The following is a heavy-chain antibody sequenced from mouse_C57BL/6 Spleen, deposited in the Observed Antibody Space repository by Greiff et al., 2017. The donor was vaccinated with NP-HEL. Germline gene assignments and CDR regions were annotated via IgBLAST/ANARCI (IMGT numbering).Heavy chain of an antibody. CDR2: ISDGGSYT. CDR3: ARDRGGGRYYYAMDY. D-gene: IGHD3-1*01. V-gene: IGHV5-4*01. CDR1: GFTFSSYA. Sequence: DVMLVESGGGLVKPGGSLKLSCAASGFTFSSYAMSWVRQTPEKRLEWVATISDGGSYTYYPDNVKGRFTISRDNAKNNLYLQMSHLKSEDTAMYYCARDRGGGRYYYAMDYWGQGTSVTVSS. J-gene: IGHJ4*01.